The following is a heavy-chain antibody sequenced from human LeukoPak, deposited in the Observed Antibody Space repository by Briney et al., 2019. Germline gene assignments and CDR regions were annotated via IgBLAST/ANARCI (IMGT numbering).Heavy chain of an antibody. CDR1: GFSFSNAW. J-gene: IGHJ4*02. CDR3: TTERYSSGWYVY. V-gene: IGHV3-15*01. D-gene: IGHD6-19*01. CDR2: IKSKADGGTT. Sequence: GGSLRLSCAASGFSFSNAWVTWVRQTPGKGLEWVGRIKSKADGGTTDYAAPVKGRFTISRDDSKNTLYLQMNSLKTEDTALYYCTTERYSSGWYVYWGQGTLVTVSS.